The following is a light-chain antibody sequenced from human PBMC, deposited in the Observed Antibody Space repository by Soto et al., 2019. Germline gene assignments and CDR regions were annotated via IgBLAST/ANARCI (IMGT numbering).Light chain of an antibody. Sequence: QSALTQPASVSGSPGQSITISCTGTSSDVGGYNYVSWYQQHPGKAPKLMIYDVSNRPSGVSNRFSGSKSGNTASLTISGLQAEDEADYYCSSYTISSTLVAFGGGTELTVL. CDR3: SSYTISSTLVA. CDR2: DVS. J-gene: IGLJ2*01. CDR1: SSDVGGYNY. V-gene: IGLV2-14*01.